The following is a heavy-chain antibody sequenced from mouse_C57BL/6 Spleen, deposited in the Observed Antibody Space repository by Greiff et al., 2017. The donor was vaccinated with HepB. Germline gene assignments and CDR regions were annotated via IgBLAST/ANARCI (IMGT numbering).Heavy chain of an antibody. Sequence: DVHLVESGEGLVKPGGSLKLSCAASGFTFSSYAMSWVRQTPEKRLEWVAYISSGGDYIYYADTVKGRFTISRDNARNTLYLQMSSLKSEDTAMYYCTRDGDYDIYYYAMDYWGQGTSVTVSS. CDR1: GFTFSSYA. V-gene: IGHV5-9-1*02. CDR3: TRDGDYDIYYYAMDY. D-gene: IGHD2-4*01. J-gene: IGHJ4*01. CDR2: ISSGGDYI.